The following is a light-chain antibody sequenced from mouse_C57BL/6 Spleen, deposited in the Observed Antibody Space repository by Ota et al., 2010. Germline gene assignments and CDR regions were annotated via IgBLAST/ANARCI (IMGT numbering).Light chain of an antibody. CDR2: GAS. CDR3: QNDYSYPLT. V-gene: IGKV8-28*01. Sequence: IVMTQSPSSLSVSAGEKVTMSCKSSQSLLNSGNQKNYLAWYQQKPGQPPKLLIYGASTRESGVPDRFTGSGSGTDFTLTISSVQAEDLAVYYCQNDYSYPLTFGAGTKL. J-gene: IGKJ5*01. CDR1: QSLLNSGNQKNY.